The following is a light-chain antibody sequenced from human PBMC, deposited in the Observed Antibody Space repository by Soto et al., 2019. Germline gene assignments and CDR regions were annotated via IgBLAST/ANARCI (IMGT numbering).Light chain of an antibody. CDR1: SSDVGGYNY. CDR3: SSRTSSSTLL. Sequence: QSALTQPASVSGSPGQSITISCTGTSSDVGGYNYVSWYQQHPGKAPKLMIYDVSNRPSGVSNRFSGSKSGNTASLTISGPQAEDEADYYCSSRTSSSTLLFGGGTKLTVL. CDR2: DVS. V-gene: IGLV2-14*03. J-gene: IGLJ2*01.